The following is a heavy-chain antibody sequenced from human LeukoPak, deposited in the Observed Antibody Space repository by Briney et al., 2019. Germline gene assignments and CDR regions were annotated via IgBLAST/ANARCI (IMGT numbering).Heavy chain of an antibody. CDR2: ICGSGGST. D-gene: IGHD2-21*02. J-gene: IGHJ3*02. CDR3: AKVHGPDFIVVVTDDAFDI. Sequence: SGGSLRLSCAASGFTFCSYAMSWVRQAPGEGLEWGSAICGSGGSTYYADSVKGRFTISRDNSKNTLYLQMNSLRAEDTAVYYCAKVHGPDFIVVVTDDAFDIWGQGTMVTVSS. V-gene: IGHV3-23*01. CDR1: GFTFCSYA.